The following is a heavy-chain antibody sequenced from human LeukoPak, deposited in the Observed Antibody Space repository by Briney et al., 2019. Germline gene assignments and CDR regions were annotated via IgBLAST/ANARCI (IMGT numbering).Heavy chain of an antibody. D-gene: IGHD6-6*01. J-gene: IGHJ5*02. V-gene: IGHV1-24*01. Sequence: GASVKVSCKVSGYTLTELSMHWVRQAPGKGLEWMGGFDPEDGETIYAQKFQGRVAMTEDTSTDTAYMELSSLRSECEAVVYFPTVYRSSEGVNWFDPWGQGTLVTVFS. CDR2: FDPEDGET. CDR3: PTVYRSSEGVNWFDP. CDR1: GYTLTELS.